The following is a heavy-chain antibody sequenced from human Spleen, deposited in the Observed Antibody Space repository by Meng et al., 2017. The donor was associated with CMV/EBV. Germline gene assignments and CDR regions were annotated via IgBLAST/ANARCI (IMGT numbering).Heavy chain of an antibody. D-gene: IGHD1-20*01. CDR2: IEKAGREK. CDR1: GFIFGDFW. J-gene: IGHJ4*02. CDR3: ARQWDYGYNSLDF. V-gene: IGHV3-7*01. Sequence: GESLKISCEGCGFIFGDFWMNWVRQAPGKGLEWVASIEKAGREKFYVDSVKGRFTISRDNARNTVYLEMNSLRAGDTGVYYCARQWDYGYNSLDFWGQGTLVTVSS.